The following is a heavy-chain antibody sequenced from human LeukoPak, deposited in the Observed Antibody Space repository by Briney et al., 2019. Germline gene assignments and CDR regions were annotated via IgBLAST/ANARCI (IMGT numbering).Heavy chain of an antibody. CDR2: INSDGRST. CDR1: GFTFSSFW. Sequence: GGSLRLSCTASGFTFSSFWMHWVRQAPGKGPVWVSRINSDGRSTNYADSVKGRFTISRDNAKNTVHLQMNSLRVEDTAVYYCARVGGSGNAYFYWGQGTLVTVAS. J-gene: IGHJ4*02. V-gene: IGHV3-74*01. CDR3: ARVGGSGNAYFY. D-gene: IGHD2/OR15-2a*01.